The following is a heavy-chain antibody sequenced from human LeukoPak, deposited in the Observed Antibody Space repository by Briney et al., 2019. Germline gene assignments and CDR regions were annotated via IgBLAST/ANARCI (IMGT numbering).Heavy chain of an antibody. Sequence: GGSLRLSCAASGFIFSSYEMNWVRQAPGKGLEWVSYISSSGSTIYYADSVKGRFTISRDNAKNSLYLQMNSLRAEDTAVYYCARAGYSSGWYRTKYDCWGQGTLVTVSS. CDR2: ISSSGSTI. CDR1: GFIFSSYE. J-gene: IGHJ4*02. D-gene: IGHD6-19*01. CDR3: ARAGYSSGWYRTKYDC. V-gene: IGHV3-48*03.